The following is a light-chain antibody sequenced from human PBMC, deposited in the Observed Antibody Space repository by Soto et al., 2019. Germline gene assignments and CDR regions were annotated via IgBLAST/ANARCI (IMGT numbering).Light chain of an antibody. V-gene: IGKV3-15*01. CDR2: DAS. CDR3: QQYNNWLLIT. J-gene: IGKJ5*01. Sequence: EIVLTQSPATLSVSPGERATLSCRASQSVSSNLAWYQQKPGQAPRLLIYDASTRATGIPTRFSGSGFGTEFTLTISSLQSEDFAVYYCQQYNNWLLITFGQGTRLEIK. CDR1: QSVSSN.